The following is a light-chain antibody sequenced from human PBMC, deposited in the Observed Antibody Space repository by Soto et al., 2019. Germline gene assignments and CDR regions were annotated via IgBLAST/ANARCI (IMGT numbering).Light chain of an antibody. CDR1: QNFVNY. J-gene: IGKJ4*01. CDR3: EESSSSPAVS. V-gene: IGKV1-39*01. CDR2: ATS. Sequence: IQRTEYPASLSASLGDRVTITCRACQNFVNYLNWYQSTPGKAPKLLIYATSTLHSGVPARFSGSGSGTEFTLTIGRLQAEDLATYLGEESSSSPAVSFGGGTKVDIK.